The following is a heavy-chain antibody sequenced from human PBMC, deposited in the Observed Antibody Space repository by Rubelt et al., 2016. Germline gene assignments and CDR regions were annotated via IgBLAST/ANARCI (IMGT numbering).Heavy chain of an antibody. V-gene: IGHV4-59*01. Sequence: QVQLQESGPGLVKPSETLSLTCTVSGGSISSYYWSWIRQPPGKGLEWIGYIYYSGSTNYNPSLKSRVTISVDTSKNQFSLKLSSVTAADTAVYYCARAEGFLAPYDYWGQGTLVTVSS. CDR3: ARAEGFLAPYDY. D-gene: IGHD2/OR15-2a*01. J-gene: IGHJ4*02. CDR2: IYYSGST. CDR1: GGSISSYY.